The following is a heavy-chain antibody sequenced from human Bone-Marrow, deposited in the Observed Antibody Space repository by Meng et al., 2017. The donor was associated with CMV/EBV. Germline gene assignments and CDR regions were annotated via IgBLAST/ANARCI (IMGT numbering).Heavy chain of an antibody. CDR2: IYHSGST. Sequence: SETLSLTCTVSGYSISSGYYWGWIRQPPGKGLEWIGSIYHSGSTYYNPSLKSRVTISVDTSKNQFSLKLSSVTAADTAVYYCARASSGGTHYFDYWGQGTLVTVSS. CDR3: ARASSGGTHYFDY. V-gene: IGHV4-38-2*02. D-gene: IGHD2-15*01. CDR1: GYSISSGYY. J-gene: IGHJ4*02.